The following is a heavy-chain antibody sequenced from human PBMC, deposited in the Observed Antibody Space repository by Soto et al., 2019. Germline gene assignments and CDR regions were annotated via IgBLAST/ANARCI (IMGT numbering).Heavy chain of an antibody. Sequence: ASVKVSCKASGYTFTGYYMHWVRQAPGQGLEWMGWINPNSGGTNYAQKFQGRVTMTRDTSISTAYMELSRLRSDDTAVYYCARDTSITTYPFDYWGQGTLVTVSS. J-gene: IGHJ4*02. CDR1: GYTFTGYY. V-gene: IGHV1-2*02. CDR3: ARDTSITTYPFDY. CDR2: INPNSGGT. D-gene: IGHD3-22*01.